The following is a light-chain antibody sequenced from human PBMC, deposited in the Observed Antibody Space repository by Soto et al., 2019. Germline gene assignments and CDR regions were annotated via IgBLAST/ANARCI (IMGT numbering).Light chain of an antibody. V-gene: IGKV3-20*01. J-gene: IGKJ4*01. CDR1: QSVSSNY. CDR2: HAS. CDR3: QHYGDSVVT. Sequence: EMVLTQSPGTLSLSPGERATLSCRASQSVSSNYLAWYQQKPGQSPRLLIYHASSRATGIPDRFSGSGSGTDFTLSISRLEPGDFAMYYGQHYGDSVVTFGGGTKVEIK.